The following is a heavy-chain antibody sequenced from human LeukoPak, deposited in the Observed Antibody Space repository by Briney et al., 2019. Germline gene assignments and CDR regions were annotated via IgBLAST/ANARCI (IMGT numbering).Heavy chain of an antibody. CDR2: IYPDDSDT. J-gene: IGHJ6*02. CDR3: ARHNYGDLVKHYYYYGMDV. Sequence: GESLKISCKGSGYSFTSYWIGWVRQMPGKGLEWMGTIYPDDSDTKYSPSFQGQVTISVDKSISTAYLQWSSLKASDTAMYYCARHNYGDLVKHYYYYGMDVWGQGTTVTVSS. CDR1: GYSFTSYW. V-gene: IGHV5-51*01. D-gene: IGHD4-17*01.